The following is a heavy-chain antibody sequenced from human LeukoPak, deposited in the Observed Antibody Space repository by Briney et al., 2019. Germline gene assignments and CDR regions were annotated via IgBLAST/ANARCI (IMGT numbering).Heavy chain of an antibody. Sequence: PGGSLRLSCAASGFTFSSYAMSWVRQAPGKGLEWVSGISGSGDSTYYADSVRGRFTISRDNSKNSLYLQMNSLRAEDTAVYYCARGSWVPHWGQGTLVTVSS. V-gene: IGHV3-23*01. D-gene: IGHD4/OR15-4a*01. CDR1: GFTFSSYA. CDR3: ARGSWVPH. CDR2: ISGSGDST. J-gene: IGHJ4*02.